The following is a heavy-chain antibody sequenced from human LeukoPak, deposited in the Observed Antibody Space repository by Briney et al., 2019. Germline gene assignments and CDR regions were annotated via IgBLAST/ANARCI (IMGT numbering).Heavy chain of an antibody. CDR2: IYYSGST. CDR1: GGSISSYY. D-gene: IGHD3-10*01. J-gene: IGHJ5*02. V-gene: IGHV4-59*08. CDR3: ARHKRGLLWFGELSGWFDP. Sequence: SETLSLTCTVSGGSISSYYWSWIRQPPGKGLEWIGYIYYSGSTNYNPSLKSRVTISVDTSKNQFSLKLSSVTAADTSAYYCARHKRGLLWFGELSGWFDPWGQGTLVTVSS.